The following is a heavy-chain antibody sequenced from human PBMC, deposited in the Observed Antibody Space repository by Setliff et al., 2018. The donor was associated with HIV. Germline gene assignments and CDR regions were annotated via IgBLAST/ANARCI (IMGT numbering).Heavy chain of an antibody. D-gene: IGHD3-10*01. CDR3: ARHRGSSSGGPGEIDY. Sequence: PSETLSLTCNVSGVSISSYYWSWIRQPPGKGLEYIGYIYSNGGTNYNPSLKSRVTISVDTSKNQFSLRLSSVTAADTAVYYCARHRGSSSGGPGEIDYWGQGTLVTVSS. J-gene: IGHJ4*02. CDR2: IYSNGGT. CDR1: GVSISSYY. V-gene: IGHV4-59*01.